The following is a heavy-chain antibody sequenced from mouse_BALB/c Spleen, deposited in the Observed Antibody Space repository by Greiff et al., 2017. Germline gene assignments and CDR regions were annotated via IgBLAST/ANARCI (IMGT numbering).Heavy chain of an antibody. D-gene: IGHD2-3*01. CDR2: ISYSGST. CDR1: GYSITSDYA. Sequence: EVKLLESGPGLVKPSQSLSLTCTVTGYSITSDYAWNWIRQFPGNKLEWMGYISYSGSTSYNPSLKSRISITRDTSKNQFFLQLNSVTTEDTATYYCARSYDGYYIYYFDYWGQGTTLTVSS. V-gene: IGHV3-2*02. J-gene: IGHJ2*01. CDR3: ARSYDGYYIYYFDY.